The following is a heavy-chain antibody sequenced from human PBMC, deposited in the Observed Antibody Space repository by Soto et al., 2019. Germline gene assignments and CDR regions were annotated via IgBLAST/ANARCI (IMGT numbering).Heavy chain of an antibody. CDR1: GYTFTSYG. CDR2: ISAYNGNT. J-gene: IGHJ6*02. Sequence: ASVKVSCKASGYTFTSYGISWVRQAPGQGLEWMGWISAYNGNTNYAQKLQGRVTMTTDTSTSTAYMELRSLRSDDTAVYYCASRFGDFWSGPMGGMDVWGQGTTVTVSS. D-gene: IGHD3-3*01. V-gene: IGHV1-18*04. CDR3: ASRFGDFWSGPMGGMDV.